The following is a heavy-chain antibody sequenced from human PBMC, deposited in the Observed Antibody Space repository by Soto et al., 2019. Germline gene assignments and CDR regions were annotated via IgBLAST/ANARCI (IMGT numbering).Heavy chain of an antibody. CDR2: ISGSGGST. Sequence: GGSLRLSCAASGFTFSSYAMSWVRQAPGKGLEWVSAISGSGGSTYYADSVKGRFTISRDNSKNTLYLQMNSLRAEDTAVYYCAKIRGVRGVIMIKYYFDYWGQGTLVTVSS. CDR3: AKIRGVRGVIMIKYYFDY. CDR1: GFTFSSYA. D-gene: IGHD3-10*01. V-gene: IGHV3-23*01. J-gene: IGHJ4*02.